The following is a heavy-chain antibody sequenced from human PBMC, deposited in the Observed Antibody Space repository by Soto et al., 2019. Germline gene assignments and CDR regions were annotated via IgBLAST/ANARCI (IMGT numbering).Heavy chain of an antibody. D-gene: IGHD6-19*01. J-gene: IGHJ4*02. CDR1: GYSFTSYW. CDR2: IDPSDSYT. V-gene: IGHV5-10-1*01. Sequence: GESLKISCKGSGYSFTSYWITWVRQMPGKGLEWMGRIDPSDSYTNYSPSFQGHATISADKSISTAYLQWSSLKASDTAMYYCARHGSGWFDYFDYWGQGTLVTVSS. CDR3: ARHGSGWFDYFDY.